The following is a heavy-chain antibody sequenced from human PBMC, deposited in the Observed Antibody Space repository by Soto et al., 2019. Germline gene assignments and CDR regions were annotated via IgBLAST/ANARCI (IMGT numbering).Heavy chain of an antibody. D-gene: IGHD2-15*01. CDR1: GFTFSTYG. Sequence: QVQLVESGGGVVQPGKSLRLSCAASGFTFSTYGMHWVRQAPGKGLEWVALISYDESHKYYSHSVNGRFTISRDNSKNTVYRQMNSLKPEYTAVYYCAKDRPGGVVVVVAATADFWGHGTLVTVSS. CDR3: AKDRPGGVVVVVAATADF. V-gene: IGHV3-30*18. CDR2: ISYDESHK. J-gene: IGHJ4*01.